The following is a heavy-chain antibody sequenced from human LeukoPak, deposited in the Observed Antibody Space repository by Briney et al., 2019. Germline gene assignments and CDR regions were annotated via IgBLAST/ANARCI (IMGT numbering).Heavy chain of an antibody. CDR2: IKLDGSEK. J-gene: IGHJ4*02. CDR1: GFTFGKYW. Sequence: GGSPRLPCVASGFTFGKYWMSWVRQAPGKGLEWVANIKLDGSEKNYVDSVKGRFTISRDNTKNSLYLQMNSLRVGDTAVFYCARDQYDTWSRRGNFDSWGQGTLVIVSS. CDR3: ARDQYDTWSRRGNFDS. V-gene: IGHV3-7*03. D-gene: IGHD3-3*01.